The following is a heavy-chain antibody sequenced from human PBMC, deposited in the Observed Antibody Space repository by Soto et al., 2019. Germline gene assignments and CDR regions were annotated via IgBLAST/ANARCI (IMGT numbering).Heavy chain of an antibody. J-gene: IGHJ5*02. CDR2: ISSSSSYI. CDR3: ARASGGSGWYLAWFDP. V-gene: IGHV3-21*01. D-gene: IGHD6-19*01. CDR1: GFTFSSYS. Sequence: GGSLRLSCAASGFTFSSYSMNWVRQAPGKGLEWVSSISSSSSYIYYADSVKGRFTISRDNAKNSLYLQMNSLRAEDTAVYYCARASGGSGWYLAWFDPWGQGTLVTVS.